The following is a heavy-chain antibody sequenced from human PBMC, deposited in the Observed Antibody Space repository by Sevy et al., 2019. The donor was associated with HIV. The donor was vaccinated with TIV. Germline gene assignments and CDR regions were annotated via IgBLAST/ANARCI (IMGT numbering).Heavy chain of an antibody. CDR2: TYYRSKWYN. CDR1: GDSVSSNSAA. CDR3: ARVWAPYGSGNYPFDY. V-gene: IGHV6-1*01. D-gene: IGHD3-10*01. J-gene: IGHJ4*02. Sequence: KQSQTLSLTCAISGDSVSSNSAAWNWIRQSPSRGLEWLGRTYYRSKWYNDYAVSVKSRITINPDTSKNQFSLQLNSVTPEDTAVYYCARVWAPYGSGNYPFDYWGQGTLVTVSS.